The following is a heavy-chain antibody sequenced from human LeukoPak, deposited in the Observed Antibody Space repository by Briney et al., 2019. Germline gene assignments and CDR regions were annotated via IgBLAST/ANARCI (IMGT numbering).Heavy chain of an antibody. V-gene: IGHV1-2*02. D-gene: IGHD3-22*01. CDR3: ARDGRMGIVVVTLGS. Sequence: GASVKVSCKASGYTFTGYYMHWVRQAPGQGLEWMGLINPNSGGTNYAQKFQGRVTMTRDTSISTAYMELSRLRSDDTAVYYCARDGRMGIVVVTLGSWGQGTLVTVSS. J-gene: IGHJ4*02. CDR1: GYTFTGYY. CDR2: INPNSGGT.